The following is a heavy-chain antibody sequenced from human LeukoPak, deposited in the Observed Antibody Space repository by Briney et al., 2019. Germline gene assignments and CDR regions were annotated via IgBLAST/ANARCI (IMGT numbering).Heavy chain of an antibody. CDR1: GDSISGSSHF. CDR2: IYYTGST. D-gene: IGHD1-26*01. V-gene: IGHV4-39*01. Sequence: KSSETLSLTCTVSGDSISGSSHFWGWIRQPPGKGLEWIANIYYTGSTYYNPSLKSRVTISLDTSKNQFSLKLSSVTATDTAMYYCGSGMNDDWGQGTLVTVSS. CDR3: GSGMNDD. J-gene: IGHJ4*02.